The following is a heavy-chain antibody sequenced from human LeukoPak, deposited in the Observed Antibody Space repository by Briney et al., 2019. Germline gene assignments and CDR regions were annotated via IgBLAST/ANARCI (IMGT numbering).Heavy chain of an antibody. Sequence: LSLTCTVSGGSISSSSYYWGWIRQPPGKGLEWVAVISYDGSNKYYADSVKGRFTISRDNSKNTLYLQMNSLRAEDTAVYYCARDWLGGSYLNVINWYFDLWGRGTLVTVSS. J-gene: IGHJ2*01. CDR2: ISYDGSNK. CDR1: GGSISSSS. V-gene: IGHV3-30*03. D-gene: IGHD1-26*01. CDR3: ARDWLGGSYLNVINWYFDL.